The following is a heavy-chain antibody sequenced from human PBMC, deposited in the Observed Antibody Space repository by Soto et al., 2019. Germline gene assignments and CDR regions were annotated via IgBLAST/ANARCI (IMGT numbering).Heavy chain of an antibody. Sequence: QVQLAESGGGLVKPGGSLRLSCAASGFTFSDYYMSWIRQAPGKGLEWVSYISSNSNYTDYADSVKGRFTISRDNAKNSLYLQMNTLRGEDTAVYFCARDVPRVGATAYWGQGALVTVSS. J-gene: IGHJ4*02. CDR1: GFTFSDYY. V-gene: IGHV3-11*06. CDR3: ARDVPRVGATAY. CDR2: ISSNSNYT. D-gene: IGHD1-26*01.